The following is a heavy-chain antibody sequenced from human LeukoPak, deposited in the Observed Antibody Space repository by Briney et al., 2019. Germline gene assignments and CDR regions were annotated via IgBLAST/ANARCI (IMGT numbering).Heavy chain of an antibody. CDR2: IYHSGSP. V-gene: IGHV4-38-2*02. J-gene: IGHJ4*02. CDR3: ARAAGPLPVRY. CDR1: GYSISSGYY. D-gene: IGHD1-1*01. Sequence: SETLSLTCTVSGYSISSGYYWGWIRQPPGKGLEWIGSIYHSGSPYYNPSLKSRVTISVDTSKNQFSLKLRSVTAADTAVYYCARAAGPLPVRYWGQGTLVTVSS.